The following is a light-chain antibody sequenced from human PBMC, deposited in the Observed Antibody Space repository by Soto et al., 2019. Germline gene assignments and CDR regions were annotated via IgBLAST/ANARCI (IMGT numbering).Light chain of an antibody. CDR1: QSVSSN. CDR2: GAS. V-gene: IGKV3-15*01. CDR3: QQYNNWPPLT. J-gene: IGKJ4*01. Sequence: EIVMTQSPATLSVSPGERATLSCRASQSVSSNLAWYQQKPGLAPRLLIYGASTRVAGFPARFSGSGSGTELTLTISSLQSEDFAVYYCQQYNNWPPLTFGGGTKVEIK.